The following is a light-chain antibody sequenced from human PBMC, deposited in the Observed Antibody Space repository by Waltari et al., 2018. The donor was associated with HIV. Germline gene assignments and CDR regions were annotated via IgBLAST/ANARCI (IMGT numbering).Light chain of an antibody. CDR2: EVN. CDR1: SNDIGPYNY. Sequence: QSALTQPPAASGSPGQSVTISCTGTSNDIGPYNYVPWYQQHPDKAPRLLIDEVNKRPSGVPGRFSGSKSGNTASLTVSGLQAEDEADYYCSSYAGSGNLLLFGGGTKVTVL. J-gene: IGLJ6*01. V-gene: IGLV2-8*01. CDR3: SSYAGSGNLLL.